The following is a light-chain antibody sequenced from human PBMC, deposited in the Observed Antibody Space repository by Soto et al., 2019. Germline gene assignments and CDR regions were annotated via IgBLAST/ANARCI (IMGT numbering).Light chain of an antibody. J-gene: IGKJ1*01. CDR3: QHGYVAPYN. V-gene: IGKV1-5*01. CDR2: SAS. Sequence: QRPQSPSTLPGSVGHRVTITCRASQTISSWLAWYQQKPGEVPKLLIYSASSLHSGVPSRFTGSGPETDFTLNIRSLQPEDFATYYCQHGYVAPYNFGQGTKVDIK. CDR1: QTISSW.